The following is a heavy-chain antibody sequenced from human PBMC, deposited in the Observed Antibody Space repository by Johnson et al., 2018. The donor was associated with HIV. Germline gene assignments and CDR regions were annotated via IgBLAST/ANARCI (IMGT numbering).Heavy chain of an antibody. CDR2: ISWNSCSI. Sequence: VQLVESGGGLVQPGRSLRLSCTASGFTFDDYAMHWVRQAPGKGLEWVSGISWNSCSIGYADSVKGRFTISRDNAKNSLYLQMNSLRTEDTALYYCAKDMGRYSGSYGNYDAFDIWGQGTMVTVSS. D-gene: IGHD1-26*01. CDR3: AKDMGRYSGSYGNYDAFDI. V-gene: IGHV3-9*01. CDR1: GFTFDDYA. J-gene: IGHJ3*02.